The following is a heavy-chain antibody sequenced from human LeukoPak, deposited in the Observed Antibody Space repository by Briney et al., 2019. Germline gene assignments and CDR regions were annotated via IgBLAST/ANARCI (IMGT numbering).Heavy chain of an antibody. V-gene: IGHV3-15*01. Sequence: PGGSLRLSCAASGFTFSNAWMSWVRQAPGKGLEWVGRIKSKTDGGTTDYAAPVKGRFTISRDDSKNTLYLQMNSLKTEDTAVYYCSGSGRSHYFDYWGQGTLVTVSS. CDR3: SGSGRSHYFDY. D-gene: IGHD3-10*01. CDR2: IKSKTDGGTT. CDR1: GFTFSNAW. J-gene: IGHJ4*02.